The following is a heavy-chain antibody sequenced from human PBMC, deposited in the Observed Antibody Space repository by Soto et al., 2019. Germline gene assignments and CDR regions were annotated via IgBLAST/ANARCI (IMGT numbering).Heavy chain of an antibody. CDR3: SRDQLEGNAFDP. CDR1: GGSISSGGYS. CDR2: IYHSGST. D-gene: IGHD1-1*01. V-gene: IGHV4-30-2*01. J-gene: IGHJ5*02. Sequence: QLQLQESGSGLVRPSQTLSLTCAVSGGSISSGGYSWNWIRQPPGKGLEWIGHIYHSGSTLYNPSPKSRVTILVDKSKNQFSLKLSAVTAADTAVYYWSRDQLEGNAFDPWGQGTLVTVSS.